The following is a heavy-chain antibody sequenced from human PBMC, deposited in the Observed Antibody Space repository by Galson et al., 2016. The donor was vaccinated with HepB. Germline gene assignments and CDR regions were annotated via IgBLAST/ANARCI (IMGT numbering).Heavy chain of an antibody. D-gene: IGHD3-22*01. V-gene: IGHV1-18*01. J-gene: IGHJ6*02. CDR2: VSPWNGNT. CDR1: GYSFTSYG. CDR3: ARDEGDTYSSRSRGMDV. Sequence: SVKVSCKASGYSFTSYGISWVRQAPGQGLEWMGWVSPWNGNTNYEQKFQGRVTMTTDTSTNTAYMGLRSLRSDDTAVYYCARDEGDTYSSRSRGMDVWGQGATVTVSS.